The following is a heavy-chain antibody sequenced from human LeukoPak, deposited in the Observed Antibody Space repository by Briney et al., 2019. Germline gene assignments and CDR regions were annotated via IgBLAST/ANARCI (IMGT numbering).Heavy chain of an antibody. J-gene: IGHJ4*02. CDR3: TRYNNDHFDY. V-gene: IGHV3-33*01. CDR2: IAYDGSRA. D-gene: IGHD1-1*01. CDR1: GFTFGGYG. Sequence: GGSLRLSCAGSGFTFGGYGMHWFRQTPGKGLEWVAVIAYDGSRALYADSVKGRFTISRDNSKNTMSVQMDDLRAEDTAVYYCTRYNNDHFDYWGQGTLVTVSS.